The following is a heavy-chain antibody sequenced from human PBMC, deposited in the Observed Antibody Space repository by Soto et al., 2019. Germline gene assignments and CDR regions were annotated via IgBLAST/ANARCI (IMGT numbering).Heavy chain of an antibody. CDR2: IFYSGST. CDR1: GGSISSSTYY. Sequence: QLQLQESGPRLVKPSETLSLTCTVSGGSISSSTYYWGWIRQPPGKGLEWIGSIFYSGSTYYNPSLKSRVTISVDTSKNQISLKLSSVTAADTAVDYCALAVAGTLGWFDPWGQGTLVTVSS. J-gene: IGHJ5*02. V-gene: IGHV4-39*01. D-gene: IGHD6-19*01. CDR3: ALAVAGTLGWFDP.